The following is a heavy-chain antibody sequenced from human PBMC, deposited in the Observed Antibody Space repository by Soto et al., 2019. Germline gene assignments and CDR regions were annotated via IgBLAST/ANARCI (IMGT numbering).Heavy chain of an antibody. J-gene: IGHJ4*02. CDR2: IYPGDSDT. D-gene: IGHD3-22*01. CDR3: ARRNYYDSSGYYWEDYFDY. V-gene: IGHV5-51*01. Sequence: GESLKISCKGSGYSFTSYWIGWVRQMPGKGLEWMGIIYPGDSDTRYSPSFQGQVTISADKSISTAYLQWSSLKASDTAMYYCARRNYYDSSGYYWEDYFDYWGQGTLVTVSS. CDR1: GYSFTSYW.